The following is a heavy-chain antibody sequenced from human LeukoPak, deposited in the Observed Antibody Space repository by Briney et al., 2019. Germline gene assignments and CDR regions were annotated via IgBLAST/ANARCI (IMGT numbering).Heavy chain of an antibody. Sequence: GEALKISCKASGYNFATYWIVWVLQMPGKGLEWRGISYPSDSGTRYSPSFQRQVTISTDKSISTAYLQWGSLRASDTAIYYCARTGSRYCQDYWGQGTLVTVSS. CDR3: ARTGSRYCQDY. V-gene: IGHV5-51*01. J-gene: IGHJ4*02. D-gene: IGHD2-15*01. CDR2: SYPSDSGT. CDR1: GYNFATYW.